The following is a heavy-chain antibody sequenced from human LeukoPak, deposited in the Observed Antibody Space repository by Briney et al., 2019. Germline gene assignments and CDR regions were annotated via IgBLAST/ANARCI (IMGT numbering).Heavy chain of an antibody. D-gene: IGHD3-9*01. J-gene: IGHJ5*02. V-gene: IGHV3-30-3*01. CDR2: ISYDGSNK. CDR3: ARTMLRYFDWLAPFDP. Sequence: PWGSLRLSCAASGFTFSSYAMHWVRQAPGKGLEWMAVISYDGSNKYYADSVKGRFTISRDNSKNTLYLQMNSLRAEDTAVYYCARTMLRYFDWLAPFDPWGQGTMVTVSS. CDR1: GFTFSSYA.